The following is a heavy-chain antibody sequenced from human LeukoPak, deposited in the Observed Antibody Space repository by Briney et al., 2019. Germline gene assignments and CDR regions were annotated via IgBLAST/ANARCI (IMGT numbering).Heavy chain of an antibody. D-gene: IGHD3-22*01. Sequence: SETLALTGTVSGGPVSSYYWSWFRPPPGKGLEWIGYIYTSGSTNYNPSLKSRVTISVDTSKNQFSLKLSSVTAADTAVYYCAGYYYDSSGYLGYYYYYMDVWGKGTTVTVSS. CDR2: IYTSGST. CDR3: AGYYYDSSGYLGYYYYYMDV. J-gene: IGHJ6*03. CDR1: GGPVSSYY. V-gene: IGHV4-4*09.